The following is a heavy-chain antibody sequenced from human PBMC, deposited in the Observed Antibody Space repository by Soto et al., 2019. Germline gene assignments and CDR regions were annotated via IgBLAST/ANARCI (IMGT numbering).Heavy chain of an antibody. CDR1: GLTLGIYW. J-gene: IGHJ4*02. D-gene: IGHD2-21*01. CDR3: LRDHSGH. CDR2: IKQDLSXX. V-gene: IGHV3-7*01. Sequence: GSLRLSCAASGLTLGIYWMNWVRQAPGRWVEWVSNIKQDLSXXXYXXXFXXXXXXXIYXASNSXXLXXXXXXFDDTALYYCLRDHSGHWGQGTQVTVSS.